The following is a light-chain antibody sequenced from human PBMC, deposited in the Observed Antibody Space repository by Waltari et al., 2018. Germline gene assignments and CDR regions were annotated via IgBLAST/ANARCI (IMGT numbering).Light chain of an antibody. CDR1: QSVSSN. J-gene: IGKJ3*01. CDR3: QHYNNWPPGVT. V-gene: IGKV3D-15*01. CDR2: GAS. Sequence: EIEMTQFPATLSVSPGERATLPCGASQSVSSNVAWYQQKPGQAPRLLIFGASTRATGIPARFSGSGSGREFTLTISSLLSEDFAIYYCQHYNNWPPGVTFGPGTKVDVK.